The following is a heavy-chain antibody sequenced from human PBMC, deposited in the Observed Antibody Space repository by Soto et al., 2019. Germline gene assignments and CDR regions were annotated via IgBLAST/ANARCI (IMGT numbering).Heavy chain of an antibody. J-gene: IGHJ4*02. CDR2: ISYDGTNK. D-gene: IGHD6-19*01. V-gene: IGHV3-30-3*01. Sequence: QVQLVESGGGVVQPGRSLRLSCAASGFTFSSFSLHWVRQAPGKGLEWLALISYDGTNKYNADSVKGRFTISRDNPNNPLDWQLNSLRPDDTAVYYCARTTTVAGTPEFDSWGQGALVTGSS. CDR3: ARTTTVAGTPEFDS. CDR1: GFTFSSFS.